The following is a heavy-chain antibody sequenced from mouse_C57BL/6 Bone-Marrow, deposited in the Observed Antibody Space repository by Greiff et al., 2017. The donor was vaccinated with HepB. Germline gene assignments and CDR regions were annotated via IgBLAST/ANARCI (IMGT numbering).Heavy chain of an antibody. CDR3: ARNGDYYAWFAY. J-gene: IGHJ3*01. CDR2: IDPSDSYT. V-gene: IGHV1-69*01. CDR1: GYTFTSYW. Sequence: VQLKQPGAELVMPGASVKLSCKASGYTFTSYWMHWVKQRPGQGLEWIGEIDPSDSYTNYNQKFKGKSTLTVDKSSSTAYMQLSSLTSEDSAVYYCARNGDYYAWFAYWGQGTLVTVSA. D-gene: IGHD1-1*01.